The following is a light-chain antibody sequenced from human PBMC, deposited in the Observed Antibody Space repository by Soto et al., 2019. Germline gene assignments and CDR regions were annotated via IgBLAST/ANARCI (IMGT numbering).Light chain of an antibody. V-gene: IGKV1-39*01. J-gene: IGKJ2*01. CDR2: AAS. CDR3: QQSYSTPQT. CDR1: QSISSY. Sequence: DLQMTQSPSSLSASVGDRVTITCRASQSISSYLNWYQQKPGKAPKLLIYAASSLQSGVPSRFSGSGSGTAFTLTISSLQPEDFATYYCQQSYSTPQTFGQGTKLEIK.